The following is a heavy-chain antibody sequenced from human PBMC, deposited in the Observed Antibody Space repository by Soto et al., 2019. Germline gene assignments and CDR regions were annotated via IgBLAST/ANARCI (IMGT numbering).Heavy chain of an antibody. CDR2: SHQSGNT. Sequence: TSETLSLTCAVSGVSISSHDWWTWVRQPPGKGLEWIGESHQSGNTNYNSSLESRVTISVDKSKNQFSLKLTSVTVADTAVYYCARGETPDYFDYWGQGTLVTGSS. V-gene: IGHV4-4*02. CDR1: GVSISSHDW. J-gene: IGHJ4*02. D-gene: IGHD1-26*01. CDR3: ARGETPDYFDY.